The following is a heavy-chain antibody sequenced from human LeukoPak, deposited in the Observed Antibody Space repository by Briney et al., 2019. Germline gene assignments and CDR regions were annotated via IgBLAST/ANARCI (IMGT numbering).Heavy chain of an antibody. D-gene: IGHD6-19*01. V-gene: IGHV3-72*01. Sequence: PGGSLRLSCAASGFTFSDHYMDWVRQAPGKGLEWVGRTRNKANSYITEYAASVKGRFTISRDDSKNSLYPQMNSLKTEDTAVYYCARDYSAAGFFDYWGQGTLVTVSS. CDR1: GFTFSDHY. J-gene: IGHJ4*02. CDR2: TRNKANSYIT. CDR3: ARDYSAAGFFDY.